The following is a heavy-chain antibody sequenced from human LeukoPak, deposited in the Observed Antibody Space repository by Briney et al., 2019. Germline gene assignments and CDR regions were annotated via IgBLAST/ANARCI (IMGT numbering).Heavy chain of an antibody. V-gene: IGHV3-74*01. J-gene: IGHJ4*02. D-gene: IGHD3-10*01. CDR3: ARDSLDYYGSGSYDY. CDR2: INSDGSST. CDR1: GFTFSSYW. Sequence: GGSLRLSCAASGFTFSSYWMHWVRQAPGKGLVWVSRINSDGSSTSYADSVKGRFTISRDNAKNTLYLQMNSLRAEDTAVYYCARDSLDYYGSGSYDYWGQGTLVTVS.